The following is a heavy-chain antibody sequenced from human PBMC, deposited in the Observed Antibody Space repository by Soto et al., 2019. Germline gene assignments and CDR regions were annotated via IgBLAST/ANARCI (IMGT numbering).Heavy chain of an antibody. V-gene: IGHV3-74*01. CDR1: GFSFDSYW. D-gene: IGHD2-2*01. J-gene: IGHJ1*01. CDR2: IDYDGTTT. CDR3: ARGPRASSGGTGAY. Sequence: EVQLVESGGGLVQPGGSLRLSCAASGFSFDSYWMHWVRQAPGQGPVWVSRIDYDGTTTNYADSVKGRFTISRDNAKNTLYLQMNSLRPEDMAVYYCARGPRASSGGTGAYWGQGTLVTVSS.